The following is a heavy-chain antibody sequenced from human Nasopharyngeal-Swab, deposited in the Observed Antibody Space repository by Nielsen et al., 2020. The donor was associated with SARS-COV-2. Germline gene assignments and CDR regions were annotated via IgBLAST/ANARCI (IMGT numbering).Heavy chain of an antibody. CDR2: IYYSGST. V-gene: IGHV4-59*01. D-gene: IGHD3-9*01. Sequence: RQAPGKGLEWIGYIYYSGSTNYNPSLKSRVTISVDTSKNQFSLKLSSVTSADTAVYYCARALRYFDWSGSWWFDPWGQGTLVTVSS. J-gene: IGHJ5*02. CDR3: ARALRYFDWSGSWWFDP.